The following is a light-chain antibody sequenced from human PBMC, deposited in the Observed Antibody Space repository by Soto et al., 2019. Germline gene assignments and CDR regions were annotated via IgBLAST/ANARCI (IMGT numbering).Light chain of an antibody. CDR3: QQHGSSPPWT. V-gene: IGKV3-20*01. CDR1: HPVSSX. CDR2: GAS. J-gene: IGKJ1*01. Sequence: SHPVSSXLAXYQXXPXXXXXLXXXGASSRATGIPDRFSGSGSGTDFTLTISRLEPEDFAVYYCQQHGSSPPWTFGQGTKVDIK.